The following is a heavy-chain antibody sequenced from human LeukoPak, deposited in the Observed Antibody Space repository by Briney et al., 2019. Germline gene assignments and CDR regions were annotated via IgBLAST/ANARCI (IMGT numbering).Heavy chain of an antibody. D-gene: IGHD3-10*01. Sequence: GGSLRLSCTASGFTFSTYWINWVRQSPGRGLVWVALINGDGSTTTHADSVKGRFTISRDNAKNTAYLQMNSLRDEDTAVYYCARDYAGSPDYWGQGTLVTVSA. CDR3: ARDYAGSPDY. J-gene: IGHJ4*02. CDR2: INGDGSTT. V-gene: IGHV3-74*03. CDR1: GFTFSTYW.